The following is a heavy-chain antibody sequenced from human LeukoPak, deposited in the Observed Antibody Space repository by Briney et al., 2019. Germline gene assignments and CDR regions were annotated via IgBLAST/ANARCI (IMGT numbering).Heavy chain of an antibody. CDR2: ISGSGGST. V-gene: IGHV3-23*01. CDR3: AKVGGSGSYYLMGY. CDR1: GFTFSSYA. J-gene: IGHJ4*02. Sequence: PGGSLRLSCAASGFTFSSYAMSWVRQAPGKGLEWVSAISGSGGSTYYADSVKGRFTISRDNSKNTPYLRMNSLRAEDTAVYYCAKVGGSGSYYLMGYWGQGTLVTVSS. D-gene: IGHD3-10*01.